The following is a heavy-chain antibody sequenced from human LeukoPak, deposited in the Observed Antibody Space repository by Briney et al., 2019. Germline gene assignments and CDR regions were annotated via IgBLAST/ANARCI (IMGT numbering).Heavy chain of an antibody. V-gene: IGHV4-59*01. CDR2: IYYSGST. J-gene: IGHJ6*02. CDR3: ARQSDLEYSSSWYGMDV. CDR1: GGSISSYY. Sequence: PSETLSLTCTVSGGSISSYYWSWIRQPPGKGLEWIGYIYYSGSTNYNPSLKSRVTMSVDTSKNQFSLKLSSVTAADTAVYYCARQSDLEYSSSWYGMDVWGQGTTVTVSS. D-gene: IGHD6-13*01.